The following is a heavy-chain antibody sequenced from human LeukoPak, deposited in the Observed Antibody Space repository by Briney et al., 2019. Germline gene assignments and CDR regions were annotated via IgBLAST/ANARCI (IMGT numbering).Heavy chain of an antibody. CDR1: GFTFSSYW. Sequence: PGGSLRLACAASGFTFSSYWMHWVSQAPGKGLVWVSRINSDGSSINYADSVKGRFTISRDNAKNTLYLQMNSLRVEDTAVYYCARASSTSCYYWGQGTLVTVSS. J-gene: IGHJ4*02. CDR3: ARASSTSCYY. V-gene: IGHV3-74*01. CDR2: INSDGSSI. D-gene: IGHD2-2*01.